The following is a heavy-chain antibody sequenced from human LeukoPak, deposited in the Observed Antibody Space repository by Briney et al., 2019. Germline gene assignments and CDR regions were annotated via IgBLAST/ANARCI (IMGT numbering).Heavy chain of an antibody. CDR2: IIPIFGTA. V-gene: IGHV1-69*06. J-gene: IGHJ6*03. CDR1: GGTFSSYA. CDR3: ARSPDYDYYYYYMDV. D-gene: IGHD4-17*01. Sequence: GASVKVSCKASGGTFSSYAISWVRQAPGQGLEWMGGIIPIFGTANYAQKFQGRVTITAEKSTSTAYMELSSLRSEDTAVYYCARSPDYDYYYYYMDVWGKGTTVTVSS.